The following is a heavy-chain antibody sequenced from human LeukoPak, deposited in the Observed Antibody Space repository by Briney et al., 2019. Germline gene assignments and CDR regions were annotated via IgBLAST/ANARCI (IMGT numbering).Heavy chain of an antibody. Sequence: SETLSLTCTVSGGSISSYYWSWIRQPPGKGLEWNGYIYYSGSTNYNPSLKSRVTISVDTSKNQFSLKLSSVTAADTAVYYCARLNYYGSGSYYNAKFDYWGQGTLVTVSS. CDR2: IYYSGST. V-gene: IGHV4-59*08. CDR1: GGSISSYY. J-gene: IGHJ4*02. D-gene: IGHD3-10*01. CDR3: ARLNYYGSGSYYNAKFDY.